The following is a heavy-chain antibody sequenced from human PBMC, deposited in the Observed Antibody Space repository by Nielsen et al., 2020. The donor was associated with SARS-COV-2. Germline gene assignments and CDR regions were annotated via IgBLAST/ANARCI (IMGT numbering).Heavy chain of an antibody. CDR1: GYTFTSYG. V-gene: IGHV1-18*01. Sequence: ASVKVSCKASGYTFTSYGISWVRQAPGQGLEWMGWISAYSGNTNYAQKLQGRVTMTTDTSTSTAYMELRSLRSDDTAVYYCARDGGVVDFWSGYYSGMDVWGQGTTVTVSS. CDR3: ARDGGVVDFWSGYYSGMDV. D-gene: IGHD3-3*01. CDR2: ISAYSGNT. J-gene: IGHJ6*02.